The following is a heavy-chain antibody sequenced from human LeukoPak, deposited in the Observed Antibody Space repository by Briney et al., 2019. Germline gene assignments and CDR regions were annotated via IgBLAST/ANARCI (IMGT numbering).Heavy chain of an antibody. CDR2: ISGSGGST. V-gene: IGHV3-23*01. D-gene: IGHD5-24*01. J-gene: IGHJ4*02. Sequence: GGTLRLSCAASGFTFSSYGMSWVRQAPGKGLEWVSTISGSGGSTYYADSVKGRFTISRDNSKSTLYLQINSLRAEDTAVYYCAKSGYNRLDYWGQGTLVTVSS. CDR1: GFTFSSYG. CDR3: AKSGYNRLDY.